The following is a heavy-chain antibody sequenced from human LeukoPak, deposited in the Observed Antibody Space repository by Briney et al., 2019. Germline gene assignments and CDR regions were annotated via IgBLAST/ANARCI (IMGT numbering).Heavy chain of an antibody. J-gene: IGHJ3*02. V-gene: IGHV4-39*01. Sequence: SETLSLTCTVSGGSISSSSYYWGWIRQPPGKGLEWIGSIYYSGSTDYNPSLKSRVTISLDTSKNQFSLKLSSVTAADTAVYYCARHDPIVGTPDAFDIWGQGTMVTVSS. CDR1: GGSISSSSYY. CDR2: IYYSGST. D-gene: IGHD1-26*01. CDR3: ARHDPIVGTPDAFDI.